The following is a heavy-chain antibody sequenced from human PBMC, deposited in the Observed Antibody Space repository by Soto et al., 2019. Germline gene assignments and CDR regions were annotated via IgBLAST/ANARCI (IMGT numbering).Heavy chain of an antibody. D-gene: IGHD6-13*01. CDR3: ARDLLSRSWDPLGGY. J-gene: IGHJ4*02. Sequence: QVQLVQSGAEVKKPVASVKVSCKASGYTFTSYGISWVRQAPGQGLEWMGWISAYNGNTNYAQKLQGRVTMTTDTSTSTGYMELRSLRSDDTAVYYCARDLLSRSWDPLGGYWGQGTVVTVSS. CDR2: ISAYNGNT. V-gene: IGHV1-18*01. CDR1: GYTFTSYG.